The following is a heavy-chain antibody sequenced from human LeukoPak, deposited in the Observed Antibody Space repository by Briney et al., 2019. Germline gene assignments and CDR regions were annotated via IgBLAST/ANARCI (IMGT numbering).Heavy chain of an antibody. J-gene: IGHJ3*02. D-gene: IGHD2-15*01. CDR1: GYTFTNYY. CDR2: INPSGGST. CDR3: AREALGVLLHAFDI. Sequence: ASVKVSCKASGYTFTNYYMHWVRQAPGQGLEWMGLINPSGGSTSYAEKFQGRVTMTRDMSTSTVYMELSSLRSEDTAVYYCAREALGVLLHAFDIWGQGTMVTVSS. V-gene: IGHV1-46*01.